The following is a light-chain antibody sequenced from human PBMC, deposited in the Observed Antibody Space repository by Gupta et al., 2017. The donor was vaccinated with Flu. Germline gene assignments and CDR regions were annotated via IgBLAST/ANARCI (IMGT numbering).Light chain of an antibody. V-gene: IGKV1D-12*01. CDR3: QQGDSFPYT. CDR2: GAS. CDR1: HDVSVW. J-gene: IGKJ2*01. Sequence: DVQMTQSPSSVSAFVGDRVKITCRASHDVSVWLARYQQKPGEAPKLLIFGASSLQSGVPSRFSGSGAGTXFTLTIXSLQPEDFGTYYCQQGDSFPYTFGXGTKLEIK.